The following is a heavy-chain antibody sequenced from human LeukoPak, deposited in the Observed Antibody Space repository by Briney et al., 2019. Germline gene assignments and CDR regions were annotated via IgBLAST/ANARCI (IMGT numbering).Heavy chain of an antibody. CDR3: ATLFVVVTSGFDY. CDR1: GYTFTGYF. Sequence: ASVKVSCKPSGYTFTGYFLHWVRQAPGHGLEWMGWINPNSGGTKIAQKFQGRVTMTRDTSISTAYMELSRLGSDDTAVYYCATLFVVVTSGFDYWGQGTLVTVSS. CDR2: INPNSGGT. V-gene: IGHV1-2*02. J-gene: IGHJ4*02. D-gene: IGHD2-21*02.